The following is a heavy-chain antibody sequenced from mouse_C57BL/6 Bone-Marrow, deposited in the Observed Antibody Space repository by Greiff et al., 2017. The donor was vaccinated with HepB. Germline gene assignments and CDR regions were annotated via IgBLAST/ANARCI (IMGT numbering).Heavy chain of an antibody. V-gene: IGHV5-9*01. Sequence: EVKVVESGGGLVKPGGSLKLSCAASGFTFSSYTMSWVRQTPEKRLEWVATISGGGGNTYYPDSVKGRFTISRDNAKNTLYLQMSSLRSEDTALYYCARHGGAYDYDEGTWFAYWGQGTLVTVSA. CDR1: GFTFSSYT. CDR2: ISGGGGNT. J-gene: IGHJ3*01. CDR3: ARHGGAYDYDEGTWFAY. D-gene: IGHD2-4*01.